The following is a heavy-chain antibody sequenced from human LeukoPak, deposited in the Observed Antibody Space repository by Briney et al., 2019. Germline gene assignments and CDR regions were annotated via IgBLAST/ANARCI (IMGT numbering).Heavy chain of an antibody. J-gene: IGHJ2*01. CDR1: GFTVSSNY. Sequence: GGSLRLSCAASGFTVSSNYMSWVRQAPGKGLEWVSGIYSGGSTNYADSVKGRFTISRDSSRNTLFLHMNTLRAEDTAIYYCAKDRTVGASYWYFDLWGRGTLVTVSS. V-gene: IGHV3-53*01. CDR3: AKDRTVGASYWYFDL. D-gene: IGHD1-26*01. CDR2: IYSGGST.